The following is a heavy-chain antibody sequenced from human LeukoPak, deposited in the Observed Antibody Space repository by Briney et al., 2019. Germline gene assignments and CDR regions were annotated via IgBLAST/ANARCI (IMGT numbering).Heavy chain of an antibody. J-gene: IGHJ6*02. Sequence: GGSLRLSCAASGFRFGSFWMTWIRQAPGKGLEWVGHIKEDGSQTNYIDSVTGRFTISRDNTKDSLYLQMNSLRAEDTAVYYCARDIVVVPAAIVYYYGMDVWGQGTTVTVSS. CDR1: GFRFGSFW. CDR3: ARDIVVVPAAIVYYYGMDV. D-gene: IGHD2-2*02. CDR2: IKEDGSQT. V-gene: IGHV3-7*01.